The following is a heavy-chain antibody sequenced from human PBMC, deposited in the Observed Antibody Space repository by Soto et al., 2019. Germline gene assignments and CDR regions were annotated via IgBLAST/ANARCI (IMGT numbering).Heavy chain of an antibody. Sequence: SETLSLTCTVSGGSIISGYWSWIRQPPGKGLEWIGYISYSGNTNYNPSLKSRVTMSVDTPKNQFSLRLSSVTTADTAVYYCAGLRGYAGSPIDYWGQGXLVTVYS. D-gene: IGHD2-15*01. CDR1: GGSIISGY. CDR3: AGLRGYAGSPIDY. CDR2: ISYSGNT. V-gene: IGHV4-59*01. J-gene: IGHJ4*02.